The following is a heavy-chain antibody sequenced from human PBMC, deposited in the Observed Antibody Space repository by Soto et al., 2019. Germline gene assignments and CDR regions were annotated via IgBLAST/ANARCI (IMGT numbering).Heavy chain of an antibody. D-gene: IGHD5-12*01. CDR3: ATRLATGGDYYYYVMDV. V-gene: IGHV5-51*01. CDR2: IYSGDSDT. J-gene: IGHJ6*02. CDR1: GYSFTSYL. Sequence: GESLKISFKGSGYSFTSYLICWVRQMPVKGLEWLGIIYSGDSDTRYSPSFQGQVTISADKSISTAYLQWSSLQASDTAMYYCATRLATGGDYYYYVMDVCGPGNTVTFSS.